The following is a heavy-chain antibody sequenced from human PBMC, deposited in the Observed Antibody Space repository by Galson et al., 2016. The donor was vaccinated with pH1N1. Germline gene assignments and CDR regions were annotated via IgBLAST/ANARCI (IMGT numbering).Heavy chain of an antibody. V-gene: IGHV3-30*02. CDR3: HTSFIRPGSFHC. CDR1: EVTLSRYG. Sequence: SLRLSCAASEVTLSRYGMHWVRQAPGKGLQWVAFIQYDGSNKYYTDSVKGRFTISRDNSKNTVYLQMNSLRAEDTAVYYCHTSFIRPGSFHCGGQGTLVTVSS. D-gene: IGHD2-2*01. CDR2: IQYDGSNK. J-gene: IGHJ4*02.